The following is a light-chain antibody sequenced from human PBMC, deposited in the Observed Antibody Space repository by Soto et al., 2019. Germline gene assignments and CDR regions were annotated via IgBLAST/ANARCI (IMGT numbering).Light chain of an antibody. CDR2: DAS. CDR3: QRYNNWPYT. CDR1: QSVSSE. Sequence: EIAMTQSPATLSVSPGERATLSCRASQSVSSELAWYQQKPGQAPRLLIYDASTRATGIPARFSGSGSGTEVTLTISSLQSEDFAVYYCQRYNNWPYTFGQGTKLEIK. J-gene: IGKJ2*01. V-gene: IGKV3-15*01.